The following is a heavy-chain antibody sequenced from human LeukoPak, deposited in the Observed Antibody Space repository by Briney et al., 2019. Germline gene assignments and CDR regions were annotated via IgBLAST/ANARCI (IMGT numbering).Heavy chain of an antibody. CDR1: GYPFTSYY. V-gene: IGHV1-46*01. J-gene: IGHJ4*02. CDR3: ARHQGAGEYPFDY. Sequence: ASVKVSCKASGYPFTSYYMHWVRQAPGQGLEWMGIINPNDGSTTYAQRFQGRVTLTRDTSTSTVYMELSSLRSEDTAVYYCARHQGAGEYPFDYWGQGTLVTVSS. CDR2: INPNDGST. D-gene: IGHD2/OR15-2a*01.